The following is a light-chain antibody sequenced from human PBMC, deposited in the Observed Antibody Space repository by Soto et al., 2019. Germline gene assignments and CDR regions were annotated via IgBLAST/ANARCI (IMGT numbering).Light chain of an antibody. J-gene: IGLJ2*01. CDR3: SSYTSSSTVL. V-gene: IGLV2-14*01. CDR1: SSDVGGYNY. CDR2: DVS. Sequence: QSALTQPASVSGSPGQSITISCTGTSSDVGGYNYVSWYQQHPGKAPNLMIYDVSNRPSGVSNRFSGSKSGSTASLTISGLRAEDEADYYCSSYTSSSTVLFGGGTKVTVL.